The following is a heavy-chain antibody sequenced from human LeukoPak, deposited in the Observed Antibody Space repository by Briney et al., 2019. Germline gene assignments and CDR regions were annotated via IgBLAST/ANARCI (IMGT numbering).Heavy chain of an antibody. J-gene: IGHJ4*02. CDR2: INPSGGST. D-gene: IGHD3-10*01. V-gene: IGHV1-46*01. Sequence: ASVKVSCKASGYTFTSYYMHWVRQAPGQGLEWMGIINPSGGSTSYAQKFQGRVTMTRDMSTSTVYMELSSLRADDTAVYYCARERFHGSGAPKYDCWGQGTLVTVSS. CDR3: ARERFHGSGAPKYDC. CDR1: GYTFTSYY.